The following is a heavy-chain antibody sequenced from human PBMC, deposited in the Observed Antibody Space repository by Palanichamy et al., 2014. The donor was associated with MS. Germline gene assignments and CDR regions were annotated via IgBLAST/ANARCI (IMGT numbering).Heavy chain of an antibody. J-gene: IGHJ4*02. CDR3: ARAIRDSYGSTNVDY. CDR1: GGSISSSSYY. CDR2: IYYSGST. V-gene: IGHV4-39*07. Sequence: QLQLQESGPGLVKPSETLSLTCTVSGGSISSSSYYWGWIRQPPGKGLEWIGSIYYSGSTYYNPSLKSRVTISVDTSKNQFSLKLSSVTAADTAVYYGARAIRDSYGSTNVDYWGQGTLVTVSS. D-gene: IGHD5-18*01.